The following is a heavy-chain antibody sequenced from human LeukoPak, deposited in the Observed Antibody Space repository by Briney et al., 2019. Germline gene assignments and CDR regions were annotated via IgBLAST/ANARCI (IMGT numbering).Heavy chain of an antibody. CDR2: FDPEDGET. Sequence: GASVKVSCKVSGYTLTELSMHWVRQAPGKGLEWMGGFDPEDGETIHAQKFQGRVTMTEDTSTDTAYMELSSLRSEDTAVYYCATGIVGVAAFDIWGQGTMVTVSS. CDR3: ATGIVGVAAFDI. CDR1: GYTLTELS. D-gene: IGHD1-26*01. V-gene: IGHV1-24*01. J-gene: IGHJ3*02.